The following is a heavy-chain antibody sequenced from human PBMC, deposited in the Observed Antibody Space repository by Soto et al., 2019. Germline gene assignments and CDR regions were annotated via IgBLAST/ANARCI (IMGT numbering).Heavy chain of an antibody. Sequence: EECRRVSCRGSGYSFTSYWISWVRQMQGKGLEWMGRIDPSDSYTNYSPSFQGHVTISADKSISTAYLQWSSLKASDTAMYYCASPIAAAGTGHYYWGQGTLVTVSS. V-gene: IGHV5-10-1*01. D-gene: IGHD6-13*01. CDR3: ASPIAAAGTGHYY. CDR1: GYSFTSYW. CDR2: IDPSDSYT. J-gene: IGHJ4*02.